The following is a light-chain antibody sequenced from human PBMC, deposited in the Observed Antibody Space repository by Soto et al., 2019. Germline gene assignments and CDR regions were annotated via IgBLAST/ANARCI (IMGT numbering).Light chain of an antibody. J-gene: IGKJ1*01. V-gene: IGKV3-20*01. CDR3: HQTLSFPPT. CDR1: QSVSSSY. Sequence: EIVLTQSPGTLSLSPGERATLSCRASQSVSSSYLAWYQQKPGQAPRLLIYGASSRATGIPDRFSGSGSGTDFTLTISRLEPEDFATYYCHQTLSFPPTFGQGTKV. CDR2: GAS.